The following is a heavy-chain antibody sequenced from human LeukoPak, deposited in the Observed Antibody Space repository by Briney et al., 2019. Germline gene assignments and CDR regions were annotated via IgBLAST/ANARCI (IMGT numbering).Heavy chain of an antibody. CDR2: INADGSSA. CDR3: ARDYGRSRDYGMDV. J-gene: IGHJ6*02. D-gene: IGHD3-10*01. CDR1: GFTFSSYA. Sequence: GGSLRLSCAASGFTFSSYAMHWVRQAPGKGLVWVSRINADGSSASYADSVKGRFTISRDNAKNTLYLQMNSLRAEDTAMYYCARDYGRSRDYGMDVWGQGTTVTVSS. V-gene: IGHV3-74*01.